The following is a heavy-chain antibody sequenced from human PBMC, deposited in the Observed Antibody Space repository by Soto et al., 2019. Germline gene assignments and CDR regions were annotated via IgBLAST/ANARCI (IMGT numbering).Heavy chain of an antibody. Sequence: QVQLQESGPGLVKPSETLSLTCTVSGGSISSYYWSWIRQPPGKGLEWIGYIYYSGSTNYNPSLKSRVTLSVDTSKNQFSLKLSSVTAADTAVYYCARDARRIGYFDLWGRGTLVTVSS. CDR3: ARDARRIGYFDL. CDR1: GGSISSYY. J-gene: IGHJ2*01. CDR2: IYYSGST. V-gene: IGHV4-59*12. D-gene: IGHD3-3*02.